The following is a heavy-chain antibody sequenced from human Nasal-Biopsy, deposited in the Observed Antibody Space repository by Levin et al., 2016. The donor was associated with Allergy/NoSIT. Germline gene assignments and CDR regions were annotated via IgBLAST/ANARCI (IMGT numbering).Heavy chain of an antibody. D-gene: IGHD2-21*02. CDR3: AKDKDYFDSYSYYA. J-gene: IGHJ5*02. V-gene: IGHV3-23*01. Sequence: GESLKISCAASGFTFSNYAMAWVRQAPGKGLEWVSGVNNNGALTYYADSVKGRFTISRDNSKNTLYLQVSSLRVEDTAVYYCAKDKDYFDSYSYYAWGQGTLVTVSS. CDR2: VNNNGALT. CDR1: GFTFSNYA.